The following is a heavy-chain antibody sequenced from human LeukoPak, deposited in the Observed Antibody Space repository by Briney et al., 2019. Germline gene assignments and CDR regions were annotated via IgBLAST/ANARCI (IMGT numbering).Heavy chain of an antibody. CDR2: ISSSGSTI. J-gene: IGHJ6*02. D-gene: IGHD6-19*01. Sequence: RTGGSLRLSCAASGFTFSDYYMSWIRQAPGKGLEWVSYISSSGSTIYYADSVKGRFTISRDNTKNSLYLQMNSLRVEDTAVYYCARESGHSSGWYEYYYGMDVWGQGTTVTVSS. CDR1: GFTFSDYY. V-gene: IGHV3-11*01. CDR3: ARESGHSSGWYEYYYGMDV.